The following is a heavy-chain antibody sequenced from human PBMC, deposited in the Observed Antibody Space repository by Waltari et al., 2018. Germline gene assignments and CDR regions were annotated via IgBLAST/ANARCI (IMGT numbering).Heavy chain of an antibody. Sequence: QVQLQQWGAGLLKPSETLSLTCAVYGGSFSGYYWSWIRQPPGKGLEWIGEINHSGSTNCNPSLKSRVTISVDTSKNQFSLKWSSVTAADTAVYYCADSRGSGIARAFDIWGQGTMVTVSS. J-gene: IGHJ3*02. CDR1: GGSFSGYY. V-gene: IGHV4-34*01. CDR2: INHSGST. CDR3: ADSRGSGIARAFDI. D-gene: IGHD3-10*01.